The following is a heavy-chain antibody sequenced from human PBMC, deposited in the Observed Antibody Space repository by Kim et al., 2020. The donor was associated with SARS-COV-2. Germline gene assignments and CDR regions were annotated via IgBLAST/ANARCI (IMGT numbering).Heavy chain of an antibody. CDR2: VSYSGRT. CDR1: GDSIGTTSYY. V-gene: IGHV4-39*01. J-gene: IGHJ2*01. Sequence: SETLSLTCAVSGDSIGTTSYYWGWIRQPPGKGLEWIGSVSYSGRTYYHPSLKSRVTLSLDTSSNQFSLKVTSVTAADTAMFYWAGSTNWPYYYLALWGR. CDR3: AGSTNWPYYYLAL. D-gene: IGHD1-1*01.